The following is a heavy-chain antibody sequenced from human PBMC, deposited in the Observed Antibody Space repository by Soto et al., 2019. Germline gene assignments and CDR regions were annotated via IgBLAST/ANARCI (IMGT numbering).Heavy chain of an antibody. CDR1: GSSMSPSY. CDR3: ARGGWSVDP. CDR2: IYYSGNT. J-gene: IGHJ5*02. D-gene: IGHD6-19*01. V-gene: IGHV4-59*01. Sequence: PSETLSLTCTVSGSSMSPSYWGWIRQPPGKGLEWIGYIYYSGNTNYNPSLKSRVTMSIDTSKNQFSLILTSVTAADTAVYYCARGGWSVDPWGQGTLVTVSS.